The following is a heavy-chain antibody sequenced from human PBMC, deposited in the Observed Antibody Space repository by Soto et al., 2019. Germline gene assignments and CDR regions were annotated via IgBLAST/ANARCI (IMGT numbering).Heavy chain of an antibody. Sequence: PGGSLRLSCAASGFTFSSYAMHWVRQAPGKGLEWVAVISYDGGNKYYADSVKGRFTISRDNSKNTLYLQMNSLRAEDTAVYYCARDQGELMVFAAYYYYYGMDVWGQGTTVTVSS. V-gene: IGHV3-30-3*01. J-gene: IGHJ6*02. CDR2: ISYDGGNK. CDR3: ARDQGELMVFAAYYYYYGMDV. D-gene: IGHD2-8*01. CDR1: GFTFSSYA.